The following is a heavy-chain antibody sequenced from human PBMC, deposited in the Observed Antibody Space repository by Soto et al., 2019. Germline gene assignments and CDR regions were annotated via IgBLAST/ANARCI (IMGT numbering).Heavy chain of an antibody. V-gene: IGHV1-18*04. J-gene: IGHJ4*02. Sequence: QVHLVQSGDEVKKPGASVKVSCKASGYTFTSLGISWVRQAPGQGLEWLGRVSAYNGNTKYAPNVQGRVTMTTDRSTSTAYMELRSLRSDDTAGYYCARAGVTQLFDYWGQGTLVTVSS. CDR2: VSAYNGNT. D-gene: IGHD1-1*01. CDR3: ARAGVTQLFDY. CDR1: GYTFTSLG.